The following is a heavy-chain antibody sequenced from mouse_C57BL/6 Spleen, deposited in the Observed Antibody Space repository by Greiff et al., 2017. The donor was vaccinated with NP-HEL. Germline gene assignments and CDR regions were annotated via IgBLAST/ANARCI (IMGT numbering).Heavy chain of an antibody. V-gene: IGHV1-7*01. Sequence: QVQLQQSGAELAKPGASVKLSCKASGYTFTSYWMHWVKQRPGQGLEWIGYINPSSGYTKSQLKFKDKATLTADKSSSTAYMQLSSLTYEDSAVYYCARRDGISYAKDYWGQGTSVTVSS. D-gene: IGHD1-3*01. CDR2: INPSSGYT. CDR1: GYTFTSYW. J-gene: IGHJ4*01. CDR3: ARRDGISYAKDY.